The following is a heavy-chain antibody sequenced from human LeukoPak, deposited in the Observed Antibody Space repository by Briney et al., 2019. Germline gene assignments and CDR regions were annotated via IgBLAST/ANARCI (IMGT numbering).Heavy chain of an antibody. CDR2: INHSGST. CDR1: GGSFSGYY. D-gene: IGHD2-15*01. Sequence: PSETLSLTCAVYGGSFSGYYWSWIRQPPGHGLEWIGEINHSGSTNYNPSLKSRVTISVDTSKNQFSLKLSSVTAAGTAVYYCARSPRRLGYCSGGSCYYYYGMDVWGQGTTVTVSS. J-gene: IGHJ6*02. CDR3: ARSPRRLGYCSGGSCYYYYGMDV. V-gene: IGHV4-34*01.